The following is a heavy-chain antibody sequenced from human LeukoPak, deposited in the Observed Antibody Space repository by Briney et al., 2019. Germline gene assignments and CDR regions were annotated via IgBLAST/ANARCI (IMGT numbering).Heavy chain of an antibody. Sequence: PGGSLRLSCAASGFTFSSYSMNWVRQAPGKGLEWVSYISSSSSTIYYADSVKGRFTISRDNAKNSLYLQMNSLRAEDTAVYYCARAGYSSGWYGYYYYYMDVWGKGTTVTVSS. CDR1: GFTFSSYS. CDR2: ISSSSSTI. D-gene: IGHD6-19*01. V-gene: IGHV3-48*01. J-gene: IGHJ6*03. CDR3: ARAGYSSGWYGYYYYYMDV.